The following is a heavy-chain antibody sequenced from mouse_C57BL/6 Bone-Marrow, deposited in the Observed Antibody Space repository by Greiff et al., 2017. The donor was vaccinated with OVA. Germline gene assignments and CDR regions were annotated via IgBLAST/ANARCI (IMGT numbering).Heavy chain of an antibody. CDR2: IDPENGDT. CDR1: GFNIKDDY. V-gene: IGHV14-4*01. Sequence: EVQLQESGAELVRPGASVKLSCTASGFNIKDDYMHWVKQRPEQGLEWIGWIDPENGDTEYASKFQGKATITADTSSNTAYLQLSSLTSEDTAVYYCTSITTWSGDWYFDVWGTGTTVTVSS. CDR3: TSITTWSGDWYFDV. D-gene: IGHD1-1*01. J-gene: IGHJ1*03.